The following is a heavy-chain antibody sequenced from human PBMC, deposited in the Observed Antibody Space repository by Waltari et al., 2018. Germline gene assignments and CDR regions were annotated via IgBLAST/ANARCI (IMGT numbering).Heavy chain of an antibody. J-gene: IGHJ4*02. CDR3: ERVAGARIPYYFDD. CDR1: GFTFSSYW. CDR2: IRQEGSEK. V-gene: IGHV3-7*01. Sequence: EVQLVESGGGLVQPGGSLRLSCAASGFTFSSYWMSWVRQAPGKGLEWVANIRQEGSEKKYVDSVKGRCTIARDNAKKSLYLQMKGLRAEDTDVYYCERVAGARIPYYFDDWGQGTLVTVSS. D-gene: IGHD1-26*01.